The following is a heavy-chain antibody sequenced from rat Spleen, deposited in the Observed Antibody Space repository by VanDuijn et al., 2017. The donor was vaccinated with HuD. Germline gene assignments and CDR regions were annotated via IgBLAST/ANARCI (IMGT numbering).Heavy chain of an antibody. CDR2: IWGDGST. Sequence: QVQLKESGPGLVQPSQTLSLTCTVSGFSLTSNGVSWVRQPPGKGLEWMGGIWGDGSTDYNSALKSRLTISRDTSKSQVFLKMNSLQTDDTGTYYCTRGGSYFDYWGQGVMVTVSS. CDR1: GFSLTSNG. D-gene: IGHD5-1*01. J-gene: IGHJ2*01. CDR3: TRGGSYFDY. V-gene: IGHV2-4*01.